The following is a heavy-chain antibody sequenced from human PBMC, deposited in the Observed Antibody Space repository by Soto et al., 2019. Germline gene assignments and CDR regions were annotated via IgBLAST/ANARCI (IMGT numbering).Heavy chain of an antibody. J-gene: IGHJ1*01. CDR2: IYWDDDK. Sequence: QITLKESGPTLVKPTQTLTLTCTFSGFSLSTSGVAVGWIRQPPGKALEWLALIYWDDDKRYNPSLKSRLTITEGTSKNQVVLTMTNMDPVDTATYYCVHRSSRYFQNWGQGTLVAVSS. V-gene: IGHV2-5*02. CDR1: GFSLSTSGVA. CDR3: VHRSSRYFQN.